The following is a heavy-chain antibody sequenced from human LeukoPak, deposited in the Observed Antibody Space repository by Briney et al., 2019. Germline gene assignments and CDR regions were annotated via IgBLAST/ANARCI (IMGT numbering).Heavy chain of an antibody. CDR3: AKDPNGDYIGAFDV. CDR1: GFTFSSNW. Sequence: GGSLRLSCAASGFTFSSNWMHWVRQAPGKGLVWVSRIKSDGSSTSYADSVKGRFTISRDNAKNTLYLQMNSLRAEDTAVYYCAKDPNGDYIGAFDVWGQGIMVTVSS. CDR2: IKSDGSST. D-gene: IGHD2-8*01. V-gene: IGHV3-74*01. J-gene: IGHJ3*01.